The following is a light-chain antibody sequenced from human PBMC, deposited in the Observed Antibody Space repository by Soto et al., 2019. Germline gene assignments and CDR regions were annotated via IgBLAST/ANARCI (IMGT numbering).Light chain of an antibody. V-gene: IGKV1-39*01. CDR1: QTISTC. Sequence: IQMTQSPSVLSAAVGDRVTISCRASQTISTCLNWYQQKPGKAPELLIYGASNLQSGVPSRFSGSGSGTDFTLTISSLQPEDSAAYYCQQSHSSPLTFGGGTKVEFK. CDR3: QQSHSSPLT. J-gene: IGKJ4*01. CDR2: GAS.